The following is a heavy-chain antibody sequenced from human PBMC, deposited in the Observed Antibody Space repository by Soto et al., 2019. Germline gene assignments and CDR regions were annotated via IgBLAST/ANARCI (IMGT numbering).Heavy chain of an antibody. Sequence: SETLSLTCAVSGGSISSGGYSWSWIRQPPGKGLEWIGYIYHSGSTYYNPSLKSRVTISVDRSKNQFSLKLSSVTAADTAVYYCARTGIAVAGTSYYGMDVWGQGTTVTVSS. CDR2: IYHSGST. V-gene: IGHV4-30-2*01. CDR3: ARTGIAVAGTSYYGMDV. CDR1: GGSISSGGYS. D-gene: IGHD6-19*01. J-gene: IGHJ6*02.